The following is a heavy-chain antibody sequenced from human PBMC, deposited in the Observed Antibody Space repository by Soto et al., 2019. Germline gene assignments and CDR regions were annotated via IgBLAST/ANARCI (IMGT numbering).Heavy chain of an antibody. J-gene: IGHJ5*02. CDR3: ARGAVVPASIGWFDP. D-gene: IGHD2-2*01. CDR2: INAGNGNT. Sequence: QVQLVQYGAEVKKPGASVKVSCKASGYTFTSYAMHWVRHAPEQRLEWMGWINAGNGNTKYSQKFQGRVTITRDTSASTAYMELSSLISEDTAVFYCARGAVVPASIGWFDPWGQGTLVTVSS. V-gene: IGHV1-3*01. CDR1: GYTFTSYA.